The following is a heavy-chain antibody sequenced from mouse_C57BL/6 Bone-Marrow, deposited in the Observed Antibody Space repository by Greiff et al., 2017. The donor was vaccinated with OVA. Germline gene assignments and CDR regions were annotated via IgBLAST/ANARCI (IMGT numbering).Heavy chain of an antibody. D-gene: IGHD1-2*01. V-gene: IGHV1-22*01. Sequence: EVQLQQSGPELVKPGASVKMSCKASGYTFNDYNMHWVKQSHGKSLEWIGYINPNNGGTSYNPKFQGKATMTVNTSSSTAYMELRSLTSEDSAVYYCARGGYYGPWCAYWGQGTLVTVSA. J-gene: IGHJ3*01. CDR1: GYTFNDYN. CDR2: INPNNGGT. CDR3: ARGGYYGPWCAY.